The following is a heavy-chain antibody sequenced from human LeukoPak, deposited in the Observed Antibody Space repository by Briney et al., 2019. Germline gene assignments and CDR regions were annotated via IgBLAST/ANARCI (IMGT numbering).Heavy chain of an antibody. CDR2: IYYSGST. J-gene: IGHJ6*02. D-gene: IGHD3-3*01. CDR3: ARGLGITVWTYGMDV. CDR1: GGSISSYY. Sequence: SETLSLTCTVSGGSISSYYWSWIRQPPGKGLEWIGYIYYSGSTNYNPSLKSRVTISVDTSKNQFSLKLSSVTAADTAVYYCARGLGITVWTYGMDVWGQGTTVTVSS. V-gene: IGHV4-59*12.